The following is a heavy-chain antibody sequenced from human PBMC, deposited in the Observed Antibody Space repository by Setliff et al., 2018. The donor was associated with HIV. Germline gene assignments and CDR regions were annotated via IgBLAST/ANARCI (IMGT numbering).Heavy chain of an antibody. CDR3: ATKLYCTNGVCLDAFDI. V-gene: IGHV1-2*06. D-gene: IGHD2-8*01. CDR1: GYTFTGYY. Sequence: ASVKVSCKASGYTFTGYYVHWVRQAPGQGLEWMGRIIPNSGGTNYAQKFQGRVTMTRDTSISTAYMELTRLRSDDTAMYYCATKLYCTNGVCLDAFDIWGQGTMVTVS. CDR2: IIPNSGGT. J-gene: IGHJ3*02.